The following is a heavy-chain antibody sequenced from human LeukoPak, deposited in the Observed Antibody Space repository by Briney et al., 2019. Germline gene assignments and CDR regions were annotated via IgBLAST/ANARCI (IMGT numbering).Heavy chain of an antibody. Sequence: GGSLRLSCSASGFTFTTYAMSWVRQAPGKGLEWVSAISGSGGSTYYADSVKGRFTISRDNSKNTLYLQMNSLRAEDTAVYYCAKERRGSPATGFGVDYWGQGTLVTVSS. V-gene: IGHV3-23*01. CDR3: AKERRGSPATGFGVDY. CDR2: ISGSGGST. J-gene: IGHJ4*02. D-gene: IGHD3-10*01. CDR1: GFTFTTYA.